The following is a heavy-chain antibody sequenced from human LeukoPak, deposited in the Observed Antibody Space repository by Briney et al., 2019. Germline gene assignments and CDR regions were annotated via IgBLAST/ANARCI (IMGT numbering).Heavy chain of an antibody. CDR3: ARGLPLRYFGWLLFYNWFDP. J-gene: IGHJ5*02. D-gene: IGHD3-9*01. CDR1: DGSISSHF. CDR2: INHSGST. Sequence: SETLSLTCTISDGSISSHFWSWIRQPPGKGLEWIGEINHSGSTNYNPSLKSRVTISVDTSKNQFSLKLSSVTAADTAVYYCARGLPLRYFGWLLFYNWFDPWGQGTLVTVSS. V-gene: IGHV4-34*01.